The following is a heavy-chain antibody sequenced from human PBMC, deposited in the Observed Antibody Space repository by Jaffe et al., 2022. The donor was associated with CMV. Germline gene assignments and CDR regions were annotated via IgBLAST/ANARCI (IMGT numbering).Heavy chain of an antibody. Sequence: QVQLVQSGAEVKKPGASVKVSCKASGYTFTSYDINWVRQATGQGLEWMGWMNPNSGNTGYAQKFQGRVTMTRNTSISTAYMELSSLRSEDTAVYYCARVGYYDFWSGYPLWRKKSGAFDIWGQGTMVTVSS. CDR1: GYTFTSYD. D-gene: IGHD3-3*01. V-gene: IGHV1-8*01. J-gene: IGHJ3*02. CDR3: ARVGYYDFWSGYPLWRKKSGAFDI. CDR2: MNPNSGNT.